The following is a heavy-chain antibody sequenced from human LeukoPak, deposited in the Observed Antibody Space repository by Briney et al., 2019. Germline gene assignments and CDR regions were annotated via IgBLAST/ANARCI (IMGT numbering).Heavy chain of an antibody. CDR3: ARDISPYYDSSGYYYDY. Sequence: ASVKVSCKASGYTFTSYGISWVRQAPGQGLEWMGWISAYNGNTNYAQKLQGRVTMTTHTSTSTAYMELRSLRSDDTAVYYCARDISPYYDSSGYYYDYWGQGTLVTVSS. CDR2: ISAYNGNT. D-gene: IGHD3-22*01. CDR1: GYTFTSYG. J-gene: IGHJ4*02. V-gene: IGHV1-18*01.